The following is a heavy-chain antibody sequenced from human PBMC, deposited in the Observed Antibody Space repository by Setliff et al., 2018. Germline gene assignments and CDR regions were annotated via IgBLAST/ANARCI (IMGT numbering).Heavy chain of an antibody. CDR2: TRNKGNNYAT. CDR1: GFIFSDHY. Sequence: PGGSLRLSCAASGFIFSDHYMDWVRQAPGKGLEWVGRTRNKGNNYATEYAASVKGRFTISRDDSKKSMYLQMNSLKTEDTAVYYCTRLSSSAYYYMDTWGKGTTVTVSS. D-gene: IGHD6-19*01. J-gene: IGHJ6*03. CDR3: TRLSSSAYYYMDT. V-gene: IGHV3-72*01.